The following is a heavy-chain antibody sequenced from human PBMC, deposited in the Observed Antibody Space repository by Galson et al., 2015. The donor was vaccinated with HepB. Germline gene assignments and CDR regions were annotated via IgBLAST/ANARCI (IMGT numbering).Heavy chain of an antibody. Sequence: SLRLSCAASGFTFSGDAMSWVRQAPGKGLEWVSAINNNIVTTYYAGSVKGRFTISRDNSRNTLDLQMNSLTAEDTAIYYCAKFRGAALVNYFFDVWGRGTLVTVSS. D-gene: IGHD5-18*01. CDR3: AKFRGAALVNYFFDV. J-gene: IGHJ2*01. CDR1: GFTFSGDA. CDR2: INNNIVTT. V-gene: IGHV3-23*01.